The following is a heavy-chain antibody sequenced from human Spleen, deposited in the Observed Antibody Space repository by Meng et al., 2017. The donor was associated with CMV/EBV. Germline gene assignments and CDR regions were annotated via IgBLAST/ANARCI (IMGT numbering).Heavy chain of an antibody. CDR3: TRRRLPQGELDY. V-gene: IGHV3-11*05. CDR2: ISSSSSYT. Sequence: QVQSVEAGGGLVKPGGSLRLSCAASGFTFSDYYMSWIRQAPGKGLEWVSYISSSSSYTNYADSVKGRFTISRDNFKNTLYLQMNSLRVEDTAVYYCTRRRLPQGELDYWGQGTLVTVSS. D-gene: IGHD5-12*01. J-gene: IGHJ4*02. CDR1: GFTFSDYY.